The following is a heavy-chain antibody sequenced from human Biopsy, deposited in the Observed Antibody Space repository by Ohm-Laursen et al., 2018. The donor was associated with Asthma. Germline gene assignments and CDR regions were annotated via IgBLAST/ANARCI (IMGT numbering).Heavy chain of an antibody. CDR2: IFPGDSDT. Sequence: ESLKISCKASGYIFTSYWIGWVRQMPGKGLEWMGIIFPGDSDTIYSPSFQGQVTISADKSISTAYLQRSSLKASDTAIYYYARLAYGSGSFFDFWGQGTLVTVSS. V-gene: IGHV5-51*01. CDR1: GYIFTSYW. J-gene: IGHJ4*02. CDR3: ARLAYGSGSFFDF. D-gene: IGHD3-10*01.